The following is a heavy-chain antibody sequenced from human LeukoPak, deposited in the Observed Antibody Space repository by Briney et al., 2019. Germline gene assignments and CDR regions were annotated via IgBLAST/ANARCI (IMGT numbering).Heavy chain of an antibody. CDR1: GFTFSSYA. J-gene: IGHJ4*02. Sequence: GGSLRLSCAASGFTFSSYAMHWVRQAPGKGLEWVAVISYDGSNKYYADSVKGRFTISRDNSKNTLYLQMNSLRAEDTAVYYCARPMVRGVTDYWGQGTLVTVSS. CDR3: ARPMVRGVTDY. D-gene: IGHD3-10*01. CDR2: ISYDGSNK. V-gene: IGHV3-30-3*01.